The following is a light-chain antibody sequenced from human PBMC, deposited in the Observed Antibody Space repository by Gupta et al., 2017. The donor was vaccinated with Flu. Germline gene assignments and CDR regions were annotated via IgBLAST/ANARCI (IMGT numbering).Light chain of an antibody. CDR3: QQYNTYSRT. J-gene: IGKJ1*01. CDR1: QSISNW. CDR2: KAS. Sequence: DIHMTESPRTLSESVGDRVTITCRASQSISNWLAWYQQKPGKAPNLLIYKASSLESGVPSRFSGSGSGTEFTLTISSLQPDDFATYYCQQYNTYSRTFGQGTKVEIK. V-gene: IGKV1-5*03.